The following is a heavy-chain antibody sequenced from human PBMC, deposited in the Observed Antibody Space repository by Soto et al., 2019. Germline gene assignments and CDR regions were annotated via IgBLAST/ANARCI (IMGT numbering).Heavy chain of an antibody. D-gene: IGHD5-18*01. J-gene: IGHJ3*02. CDR1: GFTFSSYA. CDR2: VSGSGGST. V-gene: IGHV3-23*01. CDR3: AKDFGYNYGYDAFDI. Sequence: GGSPRLSCAASGFTFSSYAMSWVRQAPGKGLEWVSGVSGSGGSTYCVDSVKGRFTISRDNSKNTLYLQMNSLRAEDTAVYYCAKDFGYNYGYDAFDIWGQGTMVTVSS.